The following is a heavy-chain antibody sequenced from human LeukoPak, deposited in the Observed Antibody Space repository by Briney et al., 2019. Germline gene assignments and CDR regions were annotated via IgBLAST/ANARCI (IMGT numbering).Heavy chain of an antibody. CDR1: GFTFSSYG. D-gene: IGHD2-2*01. V-gene: IGHV3-30*02. J-gene: IGHJ4*02. CDR3: AKGRRIVVVPAALHY. Sequence: GGSLRLSCAASGFTFSSYGVHWVRQAPGKGLEWVAFIRYDGSNKYYADSVKGRFTISRDNSKNTLYLQMNGLRAEDTAVYYCAKGRRIVVVPAALHYWGQGTLVTVSS. CDR2: IRYDGSNK.